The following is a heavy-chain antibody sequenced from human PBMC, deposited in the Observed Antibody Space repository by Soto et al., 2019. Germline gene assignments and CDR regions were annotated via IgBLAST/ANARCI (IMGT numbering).Heavy chain of an antibody. J-gene: IGHJ5*02. CDR1: GFTFSSYW. CDR3: ARQRGIMYYYGSGFDP. V-gene: IGHV3-7*01. Sequence: EVQLVESGGGLVQPGGSLRLSCAASGFTFSSYWMSWVRQAPGKGLEWVANIKQDGSEKYYVDSVKGRFTISRDNAKNSLYLQMNSLRAEDTAVYYCARQRGIMYYYGSGFDPWGQGTLVTVSS. CDR2: IKQDGSEK. D-gene: IGHD3-10*01.